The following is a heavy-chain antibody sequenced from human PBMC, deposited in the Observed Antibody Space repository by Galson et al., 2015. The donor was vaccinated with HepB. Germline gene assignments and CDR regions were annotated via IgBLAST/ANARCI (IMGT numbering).Heavy chain of an antibody. CDR3: ARLDDSGYYWDY. Sequence: SVKVSCKASGYTFTNFAIHWVRQAPGQRFEWMGWINGGNHNTRYSQRFQDRVTLTSDTSTSMVFLELSSLRSEDTAFYYCARLDDSGYYWDYWGQGTLVTVSS. V-gene: IGHV1-3*01. D-gene: IGHD3-3*01. J-gene: IGHJ4*02. CDR2: INGGNHNT. CDR1: GYTFTNFA.